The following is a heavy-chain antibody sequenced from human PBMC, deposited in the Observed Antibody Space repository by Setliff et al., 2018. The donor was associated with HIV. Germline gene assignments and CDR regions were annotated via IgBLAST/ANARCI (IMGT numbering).Heavy chain of an antibody. V-gene: IGHV1-69*10. J-gene: IGHJ4*02. CDR1: GGTFNSYA. CDR2: IIPILGIA. D-gene: IGHD5-12*01. CDR3: ARVADIVARLDY. Sequence: GASVKVSCKASGGTFNSYAIKWVRQAPGQGLECMGEIIPILGIASYAQKFQGRVTITADESSTTAYMDLSSLRSDDTAVYYCARVADIVARLDYWGQGTLVTVSS.